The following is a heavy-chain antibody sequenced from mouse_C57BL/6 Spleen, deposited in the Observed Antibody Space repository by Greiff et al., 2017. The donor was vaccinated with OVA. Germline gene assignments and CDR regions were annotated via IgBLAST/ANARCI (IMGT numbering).Heavy chain of an antibody. CDR3: ARVGGNYFDY. CDR1: GFSLTSYG. Sequence: VQLQQSGPGLVQPSQSLSITCTVSGFSLTSYGVHWVRQSPGKGLEWLGVIWSGGSTDYNAAFISRLSISKDNSKSQVFFKMNSLQADDTAIYYCARVGGNYFDYWGQGTTLTVSS. J-gene: IGHJ2*01. V-gene: IGHV2-2*01. CDR2: IWSGGST.